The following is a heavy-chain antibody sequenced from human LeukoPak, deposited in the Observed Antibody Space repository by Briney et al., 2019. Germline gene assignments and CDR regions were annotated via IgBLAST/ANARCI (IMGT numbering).Heavy chain of an antibody. J-gene: IGHJ2*01. V-gene: IGHV4-38-2*01. Sequence: PSETLSLTCAVSDYSISSGYYWGWIRQPPGKGLEWIGRFHHGGSTDYNPSLKSRVTISVDTSKNQFSLKLSSVTASDTAVYYCARANYEWYFDLWGRGTLVTVSS. D-gene: IGHD3-22*01. CDR2: FHHGGST. CDR1: DYSISSGYY. CDR3: ARANYEWYFDL.